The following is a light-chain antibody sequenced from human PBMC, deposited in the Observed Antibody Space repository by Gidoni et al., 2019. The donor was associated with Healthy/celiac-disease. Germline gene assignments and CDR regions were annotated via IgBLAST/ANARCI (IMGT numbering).Light chain of an antibody. Sequence: DIQMPQSPSSLSASVGDRVTITCRASQSISSYLNWYQQKPGKAPKLLIYAASSLQSGVPSRFSGSGSGTDCTLTISSLQPEDFATYYCQQSYSTLLTFGGGTKVEIK. CDR2: AAS. CDR1: QSISSY. V-gene: IGKV1-39*01. J-gene: IGKJ4*01. CDR3: QQSYSTLLT.